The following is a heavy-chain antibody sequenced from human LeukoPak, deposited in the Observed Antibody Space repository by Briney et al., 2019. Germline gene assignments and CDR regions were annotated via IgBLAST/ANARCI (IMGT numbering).Heavy chain of an antibody. CDR1: GLTFSSYG. CDR3: AKGRGAADAFDI. V-gene: IGHV3-30*02. CDR2: IRYDGSNK. J-gene: IGHJ3*02. D-gene: IGHD4/OR15-4a*01. Sequence: PGGSLRLSCAASGLTFSSYGMSWVRQAPGKGLEWVAFIRYDGSNKYYADSVKGRFTISRDNSKNTLYLQMNSLRAEDTAVYYCAKGRGAADAFDIWGQGTMVTVSS.